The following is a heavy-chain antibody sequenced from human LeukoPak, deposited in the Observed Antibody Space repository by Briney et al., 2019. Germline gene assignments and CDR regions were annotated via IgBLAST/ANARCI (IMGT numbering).Heavy chain of an antibody. V-gene: IGHV3-11*01. CDR3: AAAMVRGVFDP. Sequence: GGSLRLSCAASGFTFSDYYMSWIRQAPGKGLEWVSYISSSGSTIYYADSVKGRFTISRDNAKNSLYLQMNSLRAEDTAVYYCAAAMVRGVFDPWGQGPLVTVSS. CDR2: ISSSGSTI. CDR1: GFTFSDYY. J-gene: IGHJ5*02. D-gene: IGHD3-10*01.